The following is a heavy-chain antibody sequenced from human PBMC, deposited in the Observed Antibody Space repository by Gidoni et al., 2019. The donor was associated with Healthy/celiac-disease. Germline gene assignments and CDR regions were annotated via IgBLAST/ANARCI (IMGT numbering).Heavy chain of an antibody. D-gene: IGHD3-3*01. Sequence: EVQLAESGGGLFNPGRSLRLSCAASGFTFSSYSTNWVRQAPGKGLEWVSSISSSSSYISYADSVKGRFTISRDNAKNSLYLQMNSRRAEDTAVYYCARDSVDFPAGGYFQHWGQGTLVTVSS. CDR2: ISSSSSYI. J-gene: IGHJ1*01. V-gene: IGHV3-21*01. CDR3: ARDSVDFPAGGYFQH. CDR1: GFTFSSYS.